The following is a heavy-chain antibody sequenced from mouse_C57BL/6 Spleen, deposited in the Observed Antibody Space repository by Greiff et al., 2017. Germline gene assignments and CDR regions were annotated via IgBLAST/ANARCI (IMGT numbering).Heavy chain of an antibody. D-gene: IGHD2-14*01. Sequence: EVKLMESGPELVKPGASVKIPCKASGYTFTDYNMDWVKQSHGKSLEWIGDINPNNGGTIYNQKFKGKATLTVDKSSSTAYMGLRSLTSEDTAVYYCARDRFDYWGQGTTLTVSS. CDR2: INPNNGGT. J-gene: IGHJ2*01. CDR3: ARDRFDY. V-gene: IGHV1-18*01. CDR1: GYTFTDYN.